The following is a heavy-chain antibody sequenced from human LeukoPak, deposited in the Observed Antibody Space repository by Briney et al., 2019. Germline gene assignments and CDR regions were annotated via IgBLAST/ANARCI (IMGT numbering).Heavy chain of an antibody. CDR1: GGSISSYY. V-gene: IGHV4-59*01. J-gene: IGHJ3*02. CDR3: ARDGFTDDAFDI. CDR2: IYYSGST. Sequence: PSETLSLTCTVSGGSISSYYWSWIRQPPGKGLEWIGYIYYSGSTNYNPPLKSRVTISVDTSKNQFSLKLSSVTAADTAVYYCARDGFTDDAFDIWGQGTMVTVSS. D-gene: IGHD2-2*03.